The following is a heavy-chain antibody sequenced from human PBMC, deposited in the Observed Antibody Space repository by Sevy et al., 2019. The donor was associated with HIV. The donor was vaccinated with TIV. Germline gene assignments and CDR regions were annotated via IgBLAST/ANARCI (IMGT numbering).Heavy chain of an antibody. CDR1: GSTFGSYW. Sequence: GGSLRLSCVASGSTFGSYWTSWVRQAPGKGLEWVANIRQDGREKYYVDSVKGRFTISRDNAKNSLYLQMNSLRAEDTAVYYCARRYFDLWGRGTLVTVSS. CDR3: ARRYFDL. J-gene: IGHJ2*01. CDR2: IRQDGREK. V-gene: IGHV3-7*01.